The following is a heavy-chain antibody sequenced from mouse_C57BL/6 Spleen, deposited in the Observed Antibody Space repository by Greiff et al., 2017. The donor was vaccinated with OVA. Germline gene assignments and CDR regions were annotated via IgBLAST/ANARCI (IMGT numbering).Heavy chain of an antibody. D-gene: IGHD4-1*01. CDR2: ISSGSSTI. CDR1: GFTFSDYG. CDR3: AKLGYYAMDY. J-gene: IGHJ4*01. Sequence: DVKLVESGGGLVKPGGSLKLSCAASGFTFSDYGMHWVRQAPGKGLEWVAYISSGSSTIYYADTVKGRFTISRDNAKNTLFLQMTSLRSEDTAMYYCAKLGYYAMDYWGQGTSVTVSS. V-gene: IGHV5-17*01.